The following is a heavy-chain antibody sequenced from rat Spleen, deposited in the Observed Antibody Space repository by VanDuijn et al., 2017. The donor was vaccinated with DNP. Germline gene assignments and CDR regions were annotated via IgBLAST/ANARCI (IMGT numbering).Heavy chain of an antibody. V-gene: IGHV2S12*01. Sequence: QVQLKESGPGLVQPSQTLSLTCTVSGFSLTSYGVSWVRQPPGKGLEWIAAISSGGSTYYNSALKSRLSISGDTSKSQVFLKMNSLQTEDTAIYFCTMMAFDYWGQGVMVTVSS. J-gene: IGHJ2*01. CDR3: TMMAFDY. CDR2: ISSGGST. D-gene: IGHD1-12*02. CDR1: GFSLTSYG.